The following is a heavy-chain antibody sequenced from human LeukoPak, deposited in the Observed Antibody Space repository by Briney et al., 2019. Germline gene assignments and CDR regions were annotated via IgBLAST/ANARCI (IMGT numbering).Heavy chain of an antibody. CDR1: GFTFSSYG. Sequence: GGSLRLSCAASGFTFSSYGMSWIRQAPGKGLEWVSYISSSGSTIYYADSVKGRFTISRDNAKNSLYLQMNSLRAEDTAVYYCAKGTGSWDYYYYIDVWGKGTTVTVSS. CDR3: AKGTGSWDYYYYIDV. V-gene: IGHV3-48*04. D-gene: IGHD2-8*02. J-gene: IGHJ6*03. CDR2: ISSSGSTI.